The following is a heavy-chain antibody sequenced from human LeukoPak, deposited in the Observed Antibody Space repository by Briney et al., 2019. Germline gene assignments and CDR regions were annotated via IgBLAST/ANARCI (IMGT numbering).Heavy chain of an antibody. V-gene: IGHV4-4*07. CDR1: GGSISSYY. D-gene: IGHD2-15*01. Sequence: PSETLSLTCTVSGGSISSYYWTWMRQPGGKGLEWIGLIYASGSTEYNPSLKSRVTISVDTSKNQFSLSLSSVTAADTAGYYCARGISTHLYYYYYMDVWGKGTTVTVSS. CDR3: ARGISTHLYYYYYMDV. J-gene: IGHJ6*03. CDR2: IYASGST.